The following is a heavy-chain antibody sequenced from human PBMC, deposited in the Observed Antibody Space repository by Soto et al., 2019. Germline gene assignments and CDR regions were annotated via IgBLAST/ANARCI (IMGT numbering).Heavy chain of an antibody. Sequence: QVQLQQWGAGLLKPSETLSLTCAVYGGSFSGYYWSWIRQPPGKGLEWIGEINHSGSTNYNPSLKSPGTISVETSKNQFSLKLSSVTAADTAVYYCAIGYSFTIDYLGQGTLVTVSS. CDR3: AIGYSFTIDY. V-gene: IGHV4-34*01. D-gene: IGHD2-2*01. CDR2: INHSGST. CDR1: GGSFSGYY. J-gene: IGHJ4*02.